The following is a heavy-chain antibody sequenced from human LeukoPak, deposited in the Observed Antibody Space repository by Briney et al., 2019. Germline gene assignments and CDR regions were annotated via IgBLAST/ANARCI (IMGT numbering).Heavy chain of an antibody. V-gene: IGHV4-34*01. D-gene: IGHD4-23*01. CDR3: ARYPSKLRFDY. J-gene: IGHJ4*02. CDR2: INHSGST. Sequence: SETLSLTCAVYGGSFSGYYWSWIRQPPGKGLEWIGEINHSGSTNYNPSLKGRVTISVDTSKNQFSLKLSSVTAADTAVYYCARYPSKLRFDYWGQGTLVTVSS. CDR1: GGSFSGYY.